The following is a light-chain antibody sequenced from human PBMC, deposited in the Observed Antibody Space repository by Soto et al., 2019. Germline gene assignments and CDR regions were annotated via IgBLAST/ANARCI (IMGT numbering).Light chain of an antibody. Sequence: EIVMTQSPATLSVSPGESATLSCRASQSVGSKLAWFQQKAGQGPRLLIYGASTRATGIPARFSGSGSGTDFTITISSLQSEDFAVYFCEQYSYWWTFGQGTKVEVK. J-gene: IGKJ1*01. V-gene: IGKV3-15*01. CDR3: EQYSYWWT. CDR1: QSVGSK. CDR2: GAS.